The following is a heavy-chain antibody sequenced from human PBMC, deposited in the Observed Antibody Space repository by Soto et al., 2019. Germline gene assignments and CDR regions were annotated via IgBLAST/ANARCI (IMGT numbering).Heavy chain of an antibody. CDR2: ISDSGGRT. CDR1: GFTFSNYA. V-gene: IGHV3-23*01. J-gene: IGHJ4*02. Sequence: EVQLLESGGGLVQPGGSLRLSCAASGFTFSNYAMSWVRQAPGKGLEWVSGISDSGGRTNYAYSVKGRFTISRDNSKNPEHPQMSSLRARDTAVYYCVKAGPPCSPYNCYTADYWGQGTLVTVSS. D-gene: IGHD1-20*01. CDR3: VKAGPPCSPYNCYTADY.